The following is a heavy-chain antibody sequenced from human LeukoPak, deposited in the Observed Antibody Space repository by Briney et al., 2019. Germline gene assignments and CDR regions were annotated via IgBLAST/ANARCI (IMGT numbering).Heavy chain of an antibody. J-gene: IGHJ3*02. D-gene: IGHD1-26*01. Sequence: SVKVSCKASGGTFSSYAISWVRQAPGQGLEWMGGIIPIFGTANYAQTFQGRVTITTDESTSTAYMELSSLRSEDTAVYYCARVRRYSGSYYGAFDIWGQGTMVTVSS. CDR3: ARVRRYSGSYYGAFDI. CDR1: GGTFSSYA. V-gene: IGHV1-69*05. CDR2: IIPIFGTA.